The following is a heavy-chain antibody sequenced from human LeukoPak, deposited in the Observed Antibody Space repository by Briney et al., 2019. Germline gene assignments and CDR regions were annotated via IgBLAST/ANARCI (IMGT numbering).Heavy chain of an antibody. J-gene: IGHJ4*02. V-gene: IGHV4-34*01. D-gene: IGHD2-2*01. CDR2: IDHSGRT. Sequence: SETLSLTCTVSGGSISSYYWSWIRQPPGKGLEWIGEIDHSGRTNSNASLKSRVTLSVDMSKNQFSLRLSSVTAADTAVYYCARKSVVTAGRKPYDFWDQGTLVTVSP. CDR3: ARKSVVTAGRKPYDF. CDR1: GGSISSYY.